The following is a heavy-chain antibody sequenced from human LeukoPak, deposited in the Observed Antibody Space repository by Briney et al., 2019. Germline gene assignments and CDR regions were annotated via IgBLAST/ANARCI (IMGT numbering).Heavy chain of an antibody. CDR2: INSDGSST. CDR1: GFTSSSYW. J-gene: IGHJ4*02. CDR3: ARESLGDGYNLDY. Sequence: PGGSLRLSCAASGFTSSSYWMHWVRQAPGKGLVWVSRINSDGSSTSYADSVKGRFTISRDNAKNTLYLQMNSLRAEDTAVYYCARESLGDGYNLDYWGQGTLVTLSS. D-gene: IGHD5-24*01. V-gene: IGHV3-74*01.